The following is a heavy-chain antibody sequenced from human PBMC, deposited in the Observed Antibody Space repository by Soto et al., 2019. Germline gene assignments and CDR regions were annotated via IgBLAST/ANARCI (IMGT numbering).Heavy chain of an antibody. CDR2: IYSSGSS. V-gene: IGHV4-4*07. CDR3: ARVAGDYSNPDGVDV. CDR1: DGSISDYD. D-gene: IGHD4-4*01. Sequence: SETLSLTCTVSDGSISDYDWSWIRQPAGNGLEWIGRIYSSGSSDYNPSLRSRVTMSVDMSKNQFSLKVTSVTAADTAVYYCARVAGDYSNPDGVDVWGQGTTVTVSS. J-gene: IGHJ6*02.